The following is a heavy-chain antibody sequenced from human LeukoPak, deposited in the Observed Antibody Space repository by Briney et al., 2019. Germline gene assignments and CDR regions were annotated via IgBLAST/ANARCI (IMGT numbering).Heavy chain of an antibody. V-gene: IGHV3-72*01. CDR3: ARASTIFGVALAYFDY. J-gene: IGHJ4*02. CDR1: GFTLSXHX. Sequence: GGSLRLSCAASGFTLSXHXMDWVRXAPGXXXXXXXXXXXRANSYTTXXXXXXXXXFTXXRDDXXXXLYLXMNSLRTEDTAVYXXARASTIFGVALAYFDYWGQGTLVTVSS. CDR2: XXXRANSYTT. D-gene: IGHD3-3*01.